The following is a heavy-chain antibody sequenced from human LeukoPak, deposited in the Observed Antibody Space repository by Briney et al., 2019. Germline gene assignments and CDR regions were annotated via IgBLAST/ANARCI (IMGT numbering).Heavy chain of an antibody. Sequence: AASVKVSCKASGYTFTGYYMHWVRQATGQGLEWMGWMNPNSGNTGYAQKFQGRVTMTRNTSISTAYMELSSLRSEDTAVYYCARGRGSWWGQGTLVTVPS. CDR3: ARGRGSW. CDR2: MNPNSGNT. CDR1: GYTFTGYY. J-gene: IGHJ4*02. V-gene: IGHV1-8*02.